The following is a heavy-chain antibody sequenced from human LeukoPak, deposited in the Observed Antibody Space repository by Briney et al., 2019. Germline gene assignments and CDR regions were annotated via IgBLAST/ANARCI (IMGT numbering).Heavy chain of an antibody. J-gene: IGHJ4*02. Sequence: GESLKISCKGSGYSFTSYWIGWVRQMPGKGLEWMGIIYPGDSDTRYSPSFQGQVTISADKSISTAYLQWSSLKASDTAMYYCARVGQSAQRLVRSGFDYWGQGTLVTVSS. D-gene: IGHD6-13*01. CDR2: IYPGDSDT. V-gene: IGHV5-51*01. CDR1: GYSFTSYW. CDR3: ARVGQSAQRLVRSGFDY.